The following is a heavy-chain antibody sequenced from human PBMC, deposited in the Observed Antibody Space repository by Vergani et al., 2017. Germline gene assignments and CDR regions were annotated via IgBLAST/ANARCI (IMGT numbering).Heavy chain of an antibody. J-gene: IGHJ4*02. CDR2: ISGSGGGT. D-gene: IGHD6-19*01. CDR1: GFTFSSNA. CDR3: AKGRSGGWNGGDY. Sequence: EVQLLESGGGLVPPGGSLRLSCAASGFTFSSNAMSWVRQAPGKGLEWVSSISGSGGGTYYADSVKGRFTSSRDNSKNCLYLQMNSLRAEDTAVYYCAKGRSGGWNGGDYWGQGTLVTGSS. V-gene: IGHV3-23*01.